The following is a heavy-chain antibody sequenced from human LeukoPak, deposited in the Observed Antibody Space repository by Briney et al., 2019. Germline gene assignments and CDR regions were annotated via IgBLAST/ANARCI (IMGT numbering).Heavy chain of an antibody. Sequence: GGSLRLSCVASGFTFSDYTMNWVRQAPGKGLEWISYIDISSSSTYYADSVKGRFAISRDNAKNSLYLQMNSLRAEDTAVYYCAREKDIVVVPAAYYYGMDVWGQGTTVTVSS. CDR1: GFTFSDYT. CDR3: AREKDIVVVPAAYYYGMDV. D-gene: IGHD2-2*01. J-gene: IGHJ6*02. V-gene: IGHV3-48*04. CDR2: IDISSSST.